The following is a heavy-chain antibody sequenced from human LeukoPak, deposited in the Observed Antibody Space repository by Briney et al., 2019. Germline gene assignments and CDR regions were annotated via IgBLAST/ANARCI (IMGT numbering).Heavy chain of an antibody. CDR1: GYTFTSYY. Sequence: ASVKLSCKASGYTFTSYYLHWVRQSPGQGLGWMGIINPSDGSASYAQKFQGRVTMDRDTSTSTVYMELSSLRSEDTAVYYCARLLNYYDSSGYYQYYFDYWGQGTLVTVSS. J-gene: IGHJ4*02. V-gene: IGHV1-46*01. D-gene: IGHD3-22*01. CDR3: ARLLNYYDSSGYYQYYFDY. CDR2: INPSDGSA.